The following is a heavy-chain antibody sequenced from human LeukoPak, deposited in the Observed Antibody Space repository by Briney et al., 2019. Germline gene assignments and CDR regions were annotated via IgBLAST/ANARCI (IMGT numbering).Heavy chain of an antibody. CDR1: GFTFSSYS. CDR3: AKDRVAIVSYYFDY. D-gene: IGHD3-22*01. J-gene: IGHJ4*02. V-gene: IGHV3-21*01. Sequence: GGSLRLSCAASGFTFSSYSMNWVRQAPGKGLEWVSSISSSSSYIYYADSVKGRFTISRDNAKNSVDLQMNSLRAEDTAVYYCAKDRVAIVSYYFDYWGQGTLVTVSS. CDR2: ISSSSSYI.